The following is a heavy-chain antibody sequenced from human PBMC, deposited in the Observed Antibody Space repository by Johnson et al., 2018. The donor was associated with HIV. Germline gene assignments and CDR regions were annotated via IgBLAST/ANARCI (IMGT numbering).Heavy chain of an antibody. CDR2: FSGSGDNT. CDR3: ARLAIDYSSGWYGLAFDI. CDR1: GFTFSSYA. V-gene: IGHV3-23*04. J-gene: IGHJ3*02. Sequence: VQLVESGGGLVQRGGSLRLSCAASGFTFSSYAMSWVRQAPGKGLEWVSTFSGSGDNTYYADSVRGGFAISRDNSKNTLYLHLNSLRAEDTAVYYCARLAIDYSSGWYGLAFDIWGQGTMVTVSS. D-gene: IGHD6-19*01.